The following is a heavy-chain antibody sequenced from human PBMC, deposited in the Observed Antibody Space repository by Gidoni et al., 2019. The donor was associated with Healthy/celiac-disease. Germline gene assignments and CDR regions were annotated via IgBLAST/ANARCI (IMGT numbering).Heavy chain of an antibody. CDR3: AREDIVVVVAATRGFDY. CDR1: GYTFTSYG. D-gene: IGHD2-15*01. Sequence: QVQLVQSGAEVKKPGASVKVSCKASGYTFTSYGISWVRQAPGQGLEWMGWISAYNGNTNYAQKLQGRVTMTTDTSTSTAYMELRSLRSDDTAVYYCAREDIVVVVAATRGFDYWGQGTLVTVSS. V-gene: IGHV1-18*01. CDR2: ISAYNGNT. J-gene: IGHJ4*02.